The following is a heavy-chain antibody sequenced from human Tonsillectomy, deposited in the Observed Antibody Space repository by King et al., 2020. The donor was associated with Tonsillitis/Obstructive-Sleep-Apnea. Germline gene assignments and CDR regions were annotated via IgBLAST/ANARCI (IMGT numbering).Heavy chain of an antibody. CDR1: GFTFSDYY. V-gene: IGHV3-11*06. CDR2: ISSSSSYT. D-gene: IGHD2-21*02. CDR3: ATTQEGDRYSYYGMDV. J-gene: IGHJ6*02. Sequence: QLVQSGGGLVKPGGSLRLSCAASGFTFSDYYMSWIRQAPGKGLEWVSYISSSSSYTNYADSVKGRFTISRDNAKNSLYLQMNSLRAEDTAVYYCATTQEGDRYSYYGMDVWGQGTTVTVSS.